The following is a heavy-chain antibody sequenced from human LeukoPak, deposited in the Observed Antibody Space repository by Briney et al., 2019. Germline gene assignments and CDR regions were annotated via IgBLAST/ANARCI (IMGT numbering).Heavy chain of an antibody. Sequence: GGSLRLSCAASGFTFSSYSMNWVRQAPGKGLEWVAFIRYDETNKYYADSVKGRFTISRDNSKNTLNLQMNSLKTEDTAVYYCAKDRGYNILTGYSKGHYFDYWGQGTLVTVSS. CDR3: AKDRGYNILTGYSKGHYFDY. CDR1: GFTFSSYS. J-gene: IGHJ4*02. D-gene: IGHD3-9*01. CDR2: IRYDETNK. V-gene: IGHV3-30*02.